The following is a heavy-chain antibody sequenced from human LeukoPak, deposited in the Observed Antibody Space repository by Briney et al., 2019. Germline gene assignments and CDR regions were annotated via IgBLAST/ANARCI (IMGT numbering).Heavy chain of an antibody. J-gene: IGHJ4*02. Sequence: SETLSLTCAVYGGSFSGYYWSWIRQPPGKGLEWIGEINHSGSTNYNPSLKSRVTISVDTSKNQFSLKLSSVTAADTAVYYCAREVQGGNFDYWGQGTLVTVSS. V-gene: IGHV4-34*01. CDR3: AREVQGGNFDY. D-gene: IGHD2-15*01. CDR2: INHSGST. CDR1: GGSFSGYY.